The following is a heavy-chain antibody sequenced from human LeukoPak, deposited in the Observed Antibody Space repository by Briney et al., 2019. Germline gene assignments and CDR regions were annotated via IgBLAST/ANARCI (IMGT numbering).Heavy chain of an antibody. D-gene: IGHD6-19*01. CDR2: IGTAGDT. V-gene: IGHV3-13*01. Sequence: GGSLGLSCAASGFTFSSYDMHWVRQATGKGLEWVSAIGTAGDTYYPGSVKGRFTISRENAKNSLYLQMNSLRAEDTAVYYCARYVVAGTGVYYFDYWGQGTLVTVSS. CDR1: GFTFSSYD. J-gene: IGHJ4*02. CDR3: ARYVVAGTGVYYFDY.